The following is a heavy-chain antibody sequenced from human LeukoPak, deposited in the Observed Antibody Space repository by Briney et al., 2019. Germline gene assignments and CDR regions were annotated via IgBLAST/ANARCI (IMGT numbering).Heavy chain of an antibody. CDR2: MFYSGST. D-gene: IGHD3-10*01. Sequence: SDSLSLTCTVSGGSISSHFWRWIRQPPGKGLEWIGYMFYSGSTNYNPSLNSRVTISVDASKNQFSLKLTSVSAADTAVYYCARDRAPVTMIRVAPGGCDPWGQGT. CDR1: GGSISSHF. V-gene: IGHV4-59*11. J-gene: IGHJ5*02. CDR3: ARDRAPVTMIRVAPGGCDP.